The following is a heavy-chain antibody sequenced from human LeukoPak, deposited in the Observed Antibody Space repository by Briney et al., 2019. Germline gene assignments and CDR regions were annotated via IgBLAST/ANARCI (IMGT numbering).Heavy chain of an antibody. D-gene: IGHD4-17*01. CDR1: GFTFSRSA. CDR2: ISSNGGST. V-gene: IGHV3-64D*09. J-gene: IGHJ4*02. CDR3: VKHRDRKGYGDLGY. Sequence: PGGSLRLSCSDSGFTFSRSAIHWVRQAPGKGLEHVSTISSNGGSTYYADSVRGRFTISRDNSKNTLFLQMSSLRAEDTGVYYCVKHRDRKGYGDLGYRGQGTLVTVSS.